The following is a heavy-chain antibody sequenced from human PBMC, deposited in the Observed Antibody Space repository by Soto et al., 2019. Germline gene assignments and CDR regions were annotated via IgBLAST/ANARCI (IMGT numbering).Heavy chain of an antibody. CDR2: IYYTGST. D-gene: IGHD4-17*01. CDR1: GASISSYY. J-gene: IGHJ4*02. V-gene: IGHV4-59*01. Sequence: QVQLQESGPGLVKPSETLFLTCTVSGASISSYYWSWIRQPPGKGLEWIGYIYYTGSTNYNPSLKSRVTISVDTSKNQFSLKLSSVTAADTAVYYCARVGWTTVGYYFDYWGQGTLVTVSS. CDR3: ARVGWTTVGYYFDY.